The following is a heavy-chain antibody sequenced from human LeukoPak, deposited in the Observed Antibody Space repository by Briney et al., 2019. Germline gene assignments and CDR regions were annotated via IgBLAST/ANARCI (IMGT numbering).Heavy chain of an antibody. V-gene: IGHV4-38-2*01. D-gene: IGHD2-2*01. CDR3: GRGYCSSTSCYEEDAFDI. Sequence: PSETLSLTCAVSGYSISSGYYWGWIRQPPGKGLEWIGSIYHSGSTYYNPSLKSRVTISVDTSKNQFSLKLSSVTAADTAVYYCGRGYCSSTSCYEEDAFDIWGQGTMVTVSS. J-gene: IGHJ3*02. CDR2: IYHSGST. CDR1: GYSISSGYY.